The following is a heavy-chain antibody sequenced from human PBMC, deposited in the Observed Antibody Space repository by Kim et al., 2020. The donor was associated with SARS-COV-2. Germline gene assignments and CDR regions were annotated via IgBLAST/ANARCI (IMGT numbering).Heavy chain of an antibody. Sequence: DSVKGRFTISRDNSKNTLYLQMNSLRAEDTAVYYCAKVSRIAAAGKGFDYWGQGTLVTVSS. CDR3: AKVSRIAAAGKGFDY. J-gene: IGHJ4*02. V-gene: IGHV3-23*01. D-gene: IGHD6-13*01.